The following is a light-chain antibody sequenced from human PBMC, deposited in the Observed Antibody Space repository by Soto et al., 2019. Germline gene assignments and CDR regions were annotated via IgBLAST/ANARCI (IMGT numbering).Light chain of an antibody. CDR2: DAS. V-gene: IGKV3-11*01. J-gene: IGKJ5*01. Sequence: EIVLTQSPATLYLSPGERATLSCRASKGVRSHLAWYQQKPGQAPGLLIYDASNRATGIPARFSGSGSGTDFTLTISSLEPEDFAVYYCQQRSNLPLITFGQGTRLEIK. CDR1: KGVRSH. CDR3: QQRSNLPLIT.